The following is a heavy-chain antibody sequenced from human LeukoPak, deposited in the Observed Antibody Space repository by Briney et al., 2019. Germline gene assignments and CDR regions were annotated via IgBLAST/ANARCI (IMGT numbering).Heavy chain of an antibody. V-gene: IGHV4-30-4*08. J-gene: IGHJ4*02. CDR3: ARVPWAGDLEYYFDY. D-gene: IGHD7-27*01. Sequence: SWVLQAPGKGLEWIGYIYYSGSTYYNPSLKSRVTISVDTSKNQFSLKLSSVTAADTAVYYCARVPWAGDLEYYFDYWGQGTLVTVSS. CDR2: IYYSGST.